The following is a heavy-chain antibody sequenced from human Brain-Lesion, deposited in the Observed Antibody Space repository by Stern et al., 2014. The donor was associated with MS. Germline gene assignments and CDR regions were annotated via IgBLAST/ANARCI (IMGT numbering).Heavy chain of an antibody. D-gene: IGHD5-18*01. J-gene: IGHJ4*02. Sequence: VQLVESGPGLVKPSQTLSLTCTVSGGSISSGSDYWSWIRQPGGKGLEWIGRIHPSGSAFSTPSLKSRVTISTDTSMNQFSLELNSATAADTAIYYCASGYRIFDYWGQGILVTVSS. V-gene: IGHV4-61*02. CDR3: ASGYRIFDY. CDR1: GGSISSGSDY. CDR2: IHPSGSA.